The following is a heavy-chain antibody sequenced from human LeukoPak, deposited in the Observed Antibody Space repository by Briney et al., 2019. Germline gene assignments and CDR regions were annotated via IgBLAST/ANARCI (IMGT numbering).Heavy chain of an antibody. CDR3: ARYTGTSYFFDS. J-gene: IGHJ4*02. CDR1: GYTFTGYY. D-gene: IGHD1-26*01. Sequence: SVKVSCKASGYTFTGYYMHWVRQAPGQGLEWMGWINPNSGGTKYAQKFQGRITMTRDTSISTVYMELSRLKSDDTAFYYCARYTGTSYFFDSWGQGTLVTVSS. V-gene: IGHV1-2*02. CDR2: INPNSGGT.